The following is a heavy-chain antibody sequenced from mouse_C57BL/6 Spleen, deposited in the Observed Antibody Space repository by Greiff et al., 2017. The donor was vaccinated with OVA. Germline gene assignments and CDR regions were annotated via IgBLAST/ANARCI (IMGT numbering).Heavy chain of an antibody. V-gene: IGHV14-2*01. J-gene: IGHJ3*01. Sequence: VQLQQSGAELVKPGASVTLSCTASGFNITDYYMHWVKQRTEQGLEWIGRIDPEDGETKYAPKFQGKATITADTSSNTAYLQLSSLTSEDTAVYYCARLYDGAYWGQGTLVTVSA. CDR2: IDPEDGET. CDR3: ARLYDGAY. CDR1: GFNITDYY. D-gene: IGHD2-12*01.